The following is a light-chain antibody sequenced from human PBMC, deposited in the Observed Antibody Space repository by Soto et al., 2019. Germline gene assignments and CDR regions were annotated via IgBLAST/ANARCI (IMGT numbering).Light chain of an antibody. V-gene: IGLV1-44*01. J-gene: IGLJ3*02. CDR3: AAWDDSLNGVGV. CDR2: RNN. Sequence: QAVLTQPPSASGTPGQRVTISCSGSSSNIGSNTVNWYQQLPGTAPKLLIYRNNQRPSGVPDRFSGSKSGTSASLAISGLQSEDEADYYCAAWDDSLNGVGVFGGGTKLTVL. CDR1: SSNIGSNT.